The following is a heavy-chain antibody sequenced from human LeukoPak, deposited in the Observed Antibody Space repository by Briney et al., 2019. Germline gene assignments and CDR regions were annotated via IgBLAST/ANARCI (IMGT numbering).Heavy chain of an antibody. CDR3: AIRQLLTAEYFLH. CDR2: IGGSGGLT. V-gene: IGHV3-23*01. Sequence: HPGRSLRLSCETSGFTFSDYAMHWVRQAPGKGLEWVAGIGGSGGLTHYADSVKGRFTISRDNSKNTLYLQMNSLRADDTAVYYCAIRQLLTAEYFLHWGQGSLVTVSS. D-gene: IGHD6-13*01. J-gene: IGHJ1*01. CDR1: GFTFSDYA.